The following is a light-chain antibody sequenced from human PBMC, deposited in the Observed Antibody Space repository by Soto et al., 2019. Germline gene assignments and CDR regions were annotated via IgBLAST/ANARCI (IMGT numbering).Light chain of an antibody. CDR3: QQSYSTPLT. V-gene: IGKV1-39*01. J-gene: IGKJ4*01. Sequence: DIQMTQSPSSLSASVGDRVTITCRASQSSSSYLNWYQQKPGKAPKLLIYAASSLQSGVPSRFSGSGSGTDFTLTISSLQREDFATYYCQQSYSTPLTFGGGTKVEIK. CDR1: QSSSSY. CDR2: AAS.